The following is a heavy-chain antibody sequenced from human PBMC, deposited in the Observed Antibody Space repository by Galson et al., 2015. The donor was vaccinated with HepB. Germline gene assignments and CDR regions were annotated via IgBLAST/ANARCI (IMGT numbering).Heavy chain of an antibody. V-gene: IGHV3-53*01. Sequence: SLSLSCAASGFTFSSYALHWVRQAPGKGLEWVSVISSGGSTYYADSVKGRFTISRDNSKDTLYLQMNSLRAEDTAVYYCARDFGNSAGASDAFDIWGQGTMVTVSS. J-gene: IGHJ3*02. CDR1: GFTFSSYA. CDR3: ARDFGNSAGASDAFDI. CDR2: ISSGGST. D-gene: IGHD4-23*01.